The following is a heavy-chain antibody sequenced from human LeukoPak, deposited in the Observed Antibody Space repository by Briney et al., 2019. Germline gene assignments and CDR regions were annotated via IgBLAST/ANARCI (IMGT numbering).Heavy chain of an antibody. CDR2: ISFSGATS. CDR1: GFTFNTYR. CDR3: ASDFTKSTS. J-gene: IGHJ5*02. V-gene: IGHV3-48*03. Sequence: GGSLRLSCAASGFTFNTYRMNWVRQAPGKGLELVSYISFSGATSYYTDSVKGRFAISRDNAKNSLYLQMNGLRVEDTAVYYCASDFTKSTSWGQGTLVTVSS.